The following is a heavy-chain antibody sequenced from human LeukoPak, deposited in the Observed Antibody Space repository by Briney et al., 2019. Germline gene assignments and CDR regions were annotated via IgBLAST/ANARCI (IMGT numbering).Heavy chain of an antibody. CDR2: ISGSGGST. D-gene: IGHD3-16*01. V-gene: IGHV3-23*01. Sequence: GGSLRLSCAASGFTFSSYAMSWVRQAPGKGLEWVSAISGSGGSTYHADSVKGRFTISRDNSRDKLYLQMNSLRAEDTAVYYCAKGYYDYVWGSYYFDYWGQGTLVTVSS. CDR1: GFTFSSYA. J-gene: IGHJ4*02. CDR3: AKGYYDYVWGSYYFDY.